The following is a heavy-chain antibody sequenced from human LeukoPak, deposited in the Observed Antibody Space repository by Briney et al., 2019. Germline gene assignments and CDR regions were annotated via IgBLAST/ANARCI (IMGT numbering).Heavy chain of an antibody. Sequence: GGSLGLSCAASGFTFSNFAMSWVRQAPGKGLEWVSAISNNGGYTYYADSVQGRFTISRDNSKSTLCLQMNSLRAEDTAVYYCAKQLGYCSDGSCYFPYWGQGTLVTVSS. J-gene: IGHJ4*02. V-gene: IGHV3-23*01. CDR1: GFTFSNFA. D-gene: IGHD2-15*01. CDR2: ISNNGGYT. CDR3: AKQLGYCSDGSCYFPY.